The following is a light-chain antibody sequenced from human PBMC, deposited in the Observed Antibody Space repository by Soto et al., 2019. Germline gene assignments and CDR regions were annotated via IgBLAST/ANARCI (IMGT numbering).Light chain of an antibody. Sequence: QSVLTQPPSVSAAPGQTVTISCSGNSSNIGSNSVSWYQQFPGTAPKLLIYDNYKRPSGVPDRFSGSQSGTSATLGITGLQTGDEADYYCGTWDTGVGARGVFGTGTKLTVL. J-gene: IGLJ1*01. CDR2: DNY. CDR3: GTWDTGVGARGV. CDR1: SSNIGSNS. V-gene: IGLV1-51*01.